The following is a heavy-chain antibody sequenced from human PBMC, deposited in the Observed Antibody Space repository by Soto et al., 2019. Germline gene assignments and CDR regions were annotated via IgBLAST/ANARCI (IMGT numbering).Heavy chain of an antibody. J-gene: IGHJ6*02. D-gene: IGHD6-19*01. V-gene: IGHV1-8*02. CDR2: MNPNSGNT. CDR3: ARGPYSSGWYFMTYYGMDV. CDR1: GYTFTSYG. Sequence: ASVKVSCKASGYTFTSYGISWVRQATGQGLEWMGWMNPNSGNTGYAQKFQGRVTMTRNTSLSTAYMELSSLRSEDTAVYYCARGPYSSGWYFMTYYGMDVWGQGTTVTVSS.